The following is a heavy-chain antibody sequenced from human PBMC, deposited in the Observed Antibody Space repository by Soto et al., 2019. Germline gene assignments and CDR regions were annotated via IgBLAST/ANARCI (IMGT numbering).Heavy chain of an antibody. D-gene: IGHD6-6*01. CDR2: ISYDGSNK. CDR1: GFTFSSYG. J-gene: IGHJ6*02. CDR3: AKDAYEQLDYQYGMDV. V-gene: IGHV3-30*18. Sequence: GGSLRLSCAASGFTFSSYGMHWVRQAPGKGLEWVAVISYDGSNKYYADSVKGRFTISRDNSKNTLYLQMNSLRAEDTAVYYCAKDAYEQLDYQYGMDVWGQGTTVTVSS.